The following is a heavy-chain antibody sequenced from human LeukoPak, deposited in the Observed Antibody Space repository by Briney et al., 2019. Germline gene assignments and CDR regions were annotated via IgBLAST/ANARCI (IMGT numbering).Heavy chain of an antibody. CDR1: GGSISSGGYS. J-gene: IGHJ4*02. CDR2: IYHSGST. CDR3: ARGPLKYSYGFSGLDY. V-gene: IGHV4-30-2*01. D-gene: IGHD5-18*01. Sequence: SQTLSLTCAVSGGSISSGGYSWSWIRQPPGKGLEWIGYIYHSGSTYYNPSLKSRVTISVDRSKNQFSLKLSSVTAADTAVYYCARGPLKYSYGFSGLDYWGQGTLVTVSS.